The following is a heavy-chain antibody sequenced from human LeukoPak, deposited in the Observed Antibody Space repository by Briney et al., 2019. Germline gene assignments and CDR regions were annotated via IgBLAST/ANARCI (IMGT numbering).Heavy chain of an antibody. V-gene: IGHV4-59*01. D-gene: IGHD6-13*01. Sequence: SETLSLTCTVSGGSISSCYWSWIRQPPGKGLEWIGYIYYSGTTNYNPSLKSRVTISVDTSKNQFSLKLSSVTAADAAVYYCARGVYIAAAQYGYWGQGTLVSVSS. CDR1: GGSISSCY. CDR2: IYYSGTT. CDR3: ARGVYIAAAQYGY. J-gene: IGHJ4*02.